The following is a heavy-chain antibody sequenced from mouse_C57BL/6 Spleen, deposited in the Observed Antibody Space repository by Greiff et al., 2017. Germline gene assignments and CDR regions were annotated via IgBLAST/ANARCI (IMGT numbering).Heavy chain of an antibody. J-gene: IGHJ4*01. CDR3: ARLDYDYDGRDAMDY. D-gene: IGHD2-4*01. Sequence: VQLQQSGPELVKPGASVKIPCKASGYTFTDYNMDWVKQSHGKSLEWIGDINPNNGGTIYNQKFKGKATLTVDKSSSTAYMELRSLTSEDTAVYYCARLDYDYDGRDAMDYWGQGTSVTVSS. CDR1: GYTFTDYN. CDR2: INPNNGGT. V-gene: IGHV1-18*01.